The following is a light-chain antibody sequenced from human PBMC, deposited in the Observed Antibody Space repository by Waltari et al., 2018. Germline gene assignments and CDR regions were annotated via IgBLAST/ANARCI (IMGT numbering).Light chain of an antibody. CDR2: KAS. CDR3: QQYNSYSQT. V-gene: IGKV1-5*03. Sequence: ASVGDRVTITCRASQSISSWLAWYQQKPGKAPKLLIYKASSLESGVPSRFSGSGSGTEFTLTISSLQPDDFATYYCQQYNSYSQTFGQGTKVEIK. CDR1: QSISSW. J-gene: IGKJ1*01.